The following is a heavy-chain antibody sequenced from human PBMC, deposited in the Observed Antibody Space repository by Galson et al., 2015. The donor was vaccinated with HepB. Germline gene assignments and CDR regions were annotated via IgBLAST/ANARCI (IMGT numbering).Heavy chain of an antibody. CDR1: GFTVSSNY. Sequence: SLRLSCAASGFTVSSNYLSWVRQAPGKGLEWVSAIYTGGSTYYADSVKGRFTISRDKSQNTLYLQMNSLRAEDSAVYYCATGANYGYLTIWGQGTMVTVSS. J-gene: IGHJ3*02. D-gene: IGHD5-18*01. CDR2: IYTGGST. V-gene: IGHV3-53*01. CDR3: ATGANYGYLTI.